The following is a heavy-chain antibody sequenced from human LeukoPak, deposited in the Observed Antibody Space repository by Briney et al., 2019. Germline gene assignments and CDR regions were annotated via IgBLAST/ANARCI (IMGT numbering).Heavy chain of an antibody. D-gene: IGHD3-22*01. CDR3: ARLPYYDSSGYYPGHDAFDI. CDR2: ISAYNGNT. Sequence: GSVKVSCKASGYTFTSYGISWVRQAPGQGLEWMGWISAYNGNTNYAQKLQGRVTMTTDTSTSTAHMELSRLRSDDTAVYYCARLPYYDSSGYYPGHDAFDIWGQGTMVTVSS. J-gene: IGHJ3*02. CDR1: GYTFTSYG. V-gene: IGHV1-18*01.